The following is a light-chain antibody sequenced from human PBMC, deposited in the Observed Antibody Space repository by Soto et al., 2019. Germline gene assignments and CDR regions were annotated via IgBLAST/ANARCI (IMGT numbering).Light chain of an antibody. CDR1: SSNIGTNT. Sequence: QSVLTQPPSASVTPGQRVTISCSGSSSNIGTNTVNWYRQLPGTAPTLLIYTNDQRPSGVPDRFSGSKSGTSASLAINGLQSEDEADYYCAAWDGSLNAVLFGGGTKLTVL. J-gene: IGLJ2*01. CDR2: TND. V-gene: IGLV1-44*01. CDR3: AAWDGSLNAVL.